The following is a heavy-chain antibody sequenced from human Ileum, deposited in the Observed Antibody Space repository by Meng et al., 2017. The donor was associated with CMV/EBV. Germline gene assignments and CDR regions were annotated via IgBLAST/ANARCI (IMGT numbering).Heavy chain of an antibody. J-gene: IGHJ4*02. CDR1: GFNFSSHG. V-gene: IGHV3-30*18. CDR2: ISNDGINT. D-gene: IGHD1-1*01. CDR3: AKGRGPLEFYFDY. Sequence: ACGFNFSSHGMHGVRQAPGKGGEWVAAISNDGINTYYEDSVKGLFTISRDNSKKMVYLQMNSLRAEDTAVYYCAKGRGPLEFYFDYWAREPWSPSPQ.